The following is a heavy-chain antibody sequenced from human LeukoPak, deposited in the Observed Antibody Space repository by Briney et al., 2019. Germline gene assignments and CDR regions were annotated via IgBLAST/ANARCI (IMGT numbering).Heavy chain of an antibody. V-gene: IGHV4-59*11. J-gene: IGHJ4*02. CDR1: GGSISSHY. CDR2: IYYSGST. D-gene: IGHD3-16*01. Sequence: SETLSLTCTVSGGSISSHYWSWIRQPPGKGLERIGYIYYSGSTNYNPSLKSRVTISVDTSKNQFSLKLSSVTAADTAVYYCARAVGGYVLSYWGQGTLVTVSS. CDR3: ARAVGGYVLSY.